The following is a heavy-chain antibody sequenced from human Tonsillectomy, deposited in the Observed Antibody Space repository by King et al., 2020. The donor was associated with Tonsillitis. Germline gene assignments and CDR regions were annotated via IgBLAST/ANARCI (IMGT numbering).Heavy chain of an antibody. D-gene: IGHD6-19*01. CDR1: GFTVSNNY. Sequence: VQLVESGGALVQPGGSLRLSCAASGFTVSNNYMTWVRQAPGKGLEGVSTVFDDGRTFYADSVKGRFITSRGKSDNTLLLQMSGLRTEDTALYFCTLQSAGWRGDFDFWGQGTLVTVSS. CDR3: TLQSAGWRGDFDF. J-gene: IGHJ4*02. CDR2: VFDDGRT. V-gene: IGHV3-53*04.